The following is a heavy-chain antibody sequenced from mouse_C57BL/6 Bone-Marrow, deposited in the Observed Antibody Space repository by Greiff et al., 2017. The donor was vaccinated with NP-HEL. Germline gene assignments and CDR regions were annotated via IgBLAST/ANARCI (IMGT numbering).Heavy chain of an antibody. CDR1: GYTFTSYG. V-gene: IGHV1-81*01. J-gene: IGHJ4*01. CDR3: ARGRNYYGSSCYYYAMDY. D-gene: IGHD1-1*01. CDR2: IYPRSGNT. Sequence: VQLQQSGAELARPGASVKLSCKASGYTFTSYGISWVKQRTGQGLEWIGEIYPRSGNTYYNEKFKGKATLTADKSSSTAYMELRSLTSEDSAVYFCARGRNYYGSSCYYYAMDYWGQGTSVTVSS.